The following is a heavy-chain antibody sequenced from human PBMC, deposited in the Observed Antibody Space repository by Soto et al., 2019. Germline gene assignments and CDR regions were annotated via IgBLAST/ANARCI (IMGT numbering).Heavy chain of an antibody. CDR3: ARIGREGYKFDY. J-gene: IGHJ4*02. Sequence: GGSLRLSCAASGYTFSDYYMSWIRQAPGKGLEWVSYISSSGRSIYYTDSVKGRFTISRDNAKNSLFLQMYSLRADDTAVYYCARIGREGYKFDYWGQGTLVTVSS. CDR2: ISSSGRSI. V-gene: IGHV3-11*01. D-gene: IGHD5-12*01. CDR1: GYTFSDYY.